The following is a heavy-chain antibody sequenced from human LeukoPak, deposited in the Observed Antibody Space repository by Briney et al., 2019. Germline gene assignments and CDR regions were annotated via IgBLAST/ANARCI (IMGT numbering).Heavy chain of an antibody. CDR2: ISYDGSNK. D-gene: IGHD4-17*01. V-gene: IGHV3-30-3*01. CDR3: ARASSTYGGAFDI. J-gene: IGHJ3*02. Sequence: PGGSLRLSCAASGFTFSSYAMYWVRQAPGKGLEWVAVISYDGSNKYYGDSVKGRFTVSRDNAKNSLYLQMNSLRVEDTAVYYCARASSTYGGAFDIWGQGTVVTVSS. CDR1: GFTFSSYA.